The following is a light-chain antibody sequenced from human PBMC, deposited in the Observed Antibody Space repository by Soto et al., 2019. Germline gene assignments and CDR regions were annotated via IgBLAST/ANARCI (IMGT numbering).Light chain of an antibody. CDR2: AAS. J-gene: IGKJ1*01. Sequence: VILMTHSPSLLSSSTRDRGTISFRMSQGISSYLAWYQQKPGKAPKLLIYAASSLQTGVPSRFSGSGSGTEFTLTISSLQPDDFATYYCQQYNSYPGTFGQGTKVDIK. CDR3: QQYNSYPGT. V-gene: IGKV1D-8*03. CDR1: QGISSY.